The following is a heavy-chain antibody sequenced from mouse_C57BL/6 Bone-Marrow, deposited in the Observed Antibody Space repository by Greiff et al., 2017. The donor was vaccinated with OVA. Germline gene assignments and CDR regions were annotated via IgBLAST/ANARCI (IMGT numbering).Heavy chain of an antibody. J-gene: IGHJ4*01. CDR1: GFTFSDAW. V-gene: IGHV6-6*01. Sequence: DVKLVESGGGLVQPGGSMKLSCAASGFTFSDAWLDWVRQSPERGLVWVAEFRNQANNHATYYAESVNGRFTISRDDSKSSVYLQMNCLRDEDTGIYYCTRREPWGDYWGQGTSVTVSS. D-gene: IGHD4-1*01. CDR2: FRNQANNHAT. CDR3: TRREPWGDY.